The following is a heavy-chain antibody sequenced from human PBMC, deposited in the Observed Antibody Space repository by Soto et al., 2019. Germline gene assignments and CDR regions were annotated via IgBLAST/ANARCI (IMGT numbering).Heavy chain of an antibody. Sequence: ASVKVSCKASGYTFTSYRISWVRQAPGQGLEWMGWISAYNGNTNYAQKLQGRVTMTTDTSTSTAYMELRSPRSDDTAVYYCAISRITIFGVVISDFDYWGLG. CDR3: AISRITIFGVVISDFDY. CDR2: ISAYNGNT. CDR1: GYTFTSYR. J-gene: IGHJ4*02. V-gene: IGHV1-18*01. D-gene: IGHD3-3*01.